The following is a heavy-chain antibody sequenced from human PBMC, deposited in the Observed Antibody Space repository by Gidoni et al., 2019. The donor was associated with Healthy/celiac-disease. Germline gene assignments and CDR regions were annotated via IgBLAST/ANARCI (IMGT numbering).Heavy chain of an antibody. CDR1: GFTFSSYS. Sequence: EVQLVESGGGLVKPGGSLRLSCAASGFTFSSYSMNWVRQAPGKGLEWVSSISSSSSYIYYADSVKGRFTISRDNAKNSLYLQMNSLRAEDTAVYYCARDPAGGYDYGGGYYWGQGTLVTVSS. D-gene: IGHD5-12*01. V-gene: IGHV3-21*01. J-gene: IGHJ4*02. CDR3: ARDPAGGYDYGGGYY. CDR2: ISSSSSYI.